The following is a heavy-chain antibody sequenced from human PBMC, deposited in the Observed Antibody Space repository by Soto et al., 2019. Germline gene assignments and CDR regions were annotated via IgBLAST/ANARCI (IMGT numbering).Heavy chain of an antibody. CDR2: FDPEDGET. D-gene: IGHD6-13*01. CDR1: GYTLTELS. V-gene: IGHV1-24*01. CDR3: ATRMYSSSWYEDAFDI. J-gene: IGHJ3*02. Sequence: ASVKVSCKVSGYTLTELSMHWVRQAPGKGLEWMGGFDPEDGETIYAQKFQGRVTMTEDTSTDTAYMELSSLRSEDTAVYYCATRMYSSSWYEDAFDIWGQGTMVTVSS.